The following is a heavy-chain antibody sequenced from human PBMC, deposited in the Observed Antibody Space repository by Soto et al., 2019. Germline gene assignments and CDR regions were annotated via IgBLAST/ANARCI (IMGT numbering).Heavy chain of an antibody. D-gene: IGHD1-26*01. CDR1: EFTLTPYA. Sequence: QVQLVESGGGVVQPGRSLRLSCAASEFTLTPYAMHWVRQAPGKGLEWVALISYDGSYESYADSVKGRFTISRDNLKTPLYLKMNSLSAVDTAVYYCARDCDRGGGSYFWKYELWGRGTLVTVSS. CDR3: ARDCDRGGGSYFWKYEL. CDR2: ISYDGSYE. J-gene: IGHJ2*01. V-gene: IGHV3-30-3*01.